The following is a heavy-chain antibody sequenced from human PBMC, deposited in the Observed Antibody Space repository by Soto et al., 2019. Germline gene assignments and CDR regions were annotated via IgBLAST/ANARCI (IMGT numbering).Heavy chain of an antibody. CDR3: ARVGVRGATPYYYYYMDV. V-gene: IGHV3-13*01. J-gene: IGHJ6*03. CDR2: IDTAGNT. CDR1: GFTFSSYD. Sequence: PGGSLRLSCAASGFTFSSYDMHWVRQATGKGLEWVTAIDTAGNTYYADSVKGRFTISRDNSKNTLYLQMNSLRAEDTAVYYCARVGVRGATPYYYYYMDVWGKGTTVTVSS. D-gene: IGHD3-10*01.